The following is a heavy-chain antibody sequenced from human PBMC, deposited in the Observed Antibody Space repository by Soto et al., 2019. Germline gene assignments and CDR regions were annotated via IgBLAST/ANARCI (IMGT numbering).Heavy chain of an antibody. J-gene: IGHJ4*02. V-gene: IGHV3-11*01. CDR1: GFTFSDYY. D-gene: IGHD4-17*01. CDR2: LSGNGEGI. Sequence: QVQLVESGGDLVMPGGSLRLSCAASGFTFSDYYIHWIRRAPGKGLEWISYLSGNGEGIQYAASARGRFTISRDNAANSVYLEMKSLRDEDTALYYCARDVDADFRTDFDYWGRGTLVTVSS. CDR3: ARDVDADFRTDFDY.